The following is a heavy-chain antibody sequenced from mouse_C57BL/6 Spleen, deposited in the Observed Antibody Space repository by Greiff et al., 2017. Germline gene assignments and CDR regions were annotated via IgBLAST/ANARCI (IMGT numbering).Heavy chain of an antibody. V-gene: IGHV7-3*01. D-gene: IGHD2-12*01. CDR2: IRHKANGYTT. J-gene: IGHJ3*01. CDR1: GFTFPDYY. CDR3: ARYRSNDVNSFAY. Sequence: DVLLQQSGAGLVQPGGSLSLSCAATGFTFPDYYMSWVRQPPGNALEWLGFIRHKANGYTTEYSASVKARFTISRDNSKDILYLQMNALRDEDSTTYYCARYRSNDVNSFAYWGQGTLATVSA.